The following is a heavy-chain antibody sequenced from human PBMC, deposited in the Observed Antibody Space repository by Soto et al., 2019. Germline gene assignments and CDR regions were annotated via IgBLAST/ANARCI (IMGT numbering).Heavy chain of an antibody. Sequence: PSETLSLTCAVSGGSISSGGYSWSWIRQPPGKGLDWIGYIYHSGSTYYNPSLQSRVTISVDRSKNQFSLKLSSVTAADTAVYYCARVSDPWGQGSLVTVSS. J-gene: IGHJ5*02. CDR3: ARVSDP. CDR1: GGSISSGGYS. CDR2: IYHSGST. V-gene: IGHV4-30-2*01.